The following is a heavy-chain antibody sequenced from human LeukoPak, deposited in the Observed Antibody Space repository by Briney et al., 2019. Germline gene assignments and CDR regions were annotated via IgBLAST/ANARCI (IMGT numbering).Heavy chain of an antibody. J-gene: IGHJ5*02. CDR3: AREGGSYYHWFDP. V-gene: IGHV4-34*01. Sequence: SETLSLTCAVYGGSFSGYYWSWIRQPPGKGLEWIGEINHSGGTNYNPSLKSRVTISLDTSKNRFSLKLTSVSAADTAVYYCAREGGSYYHWFDPWGQGTLVTVSS. D-gene: IGHD1-26*01. CDR1: GGSFSGYY. CDR2: INHSGGT.